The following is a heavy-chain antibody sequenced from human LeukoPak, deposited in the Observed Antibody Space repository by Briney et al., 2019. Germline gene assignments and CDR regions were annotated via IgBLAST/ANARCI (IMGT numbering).Heavy chain of an antibody. CDR2: ISGSGGST. D-gene: IGHD1-14*01. CDR3: ARVPALVREYYFDY. CDR1: GFTFSSYA. J-gene: IGHJ4*02. Sequence: GGSLRLSCAASGFTFSSYAMSWVRQAPGKGLEWVSAISGSGGSTYYADSVKGRFTISRDNSKNTLYLQMNSLRAEDTAVYYCARVPALVREYYFDYWGQGTLVTVSS. V-gene: IGHV3-23*01.